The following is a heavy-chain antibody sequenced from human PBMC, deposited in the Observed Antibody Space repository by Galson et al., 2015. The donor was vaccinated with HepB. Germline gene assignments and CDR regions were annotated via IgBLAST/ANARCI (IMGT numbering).Heavy chain of an antibody. Sequence: SLRLSCAASGFTFSSYGMHWVRQAPGKGLEWVAVISYDGSNKYYADSVKGRFTISRDNSKNTLYLQMNSLRAEDTAVYYCAKGGRGYDSSGYYYYYGMDVWGQGTTVTVSS. D-gene: IGHD3-22*01. CDR1: GFTFSSYG. CDR3: AKGGRGYDSSGYYYYYGMDV. J-gene: IGHJ6*02. CDR2: ISYDGSNK. V-gene: IGHV3-30*18.